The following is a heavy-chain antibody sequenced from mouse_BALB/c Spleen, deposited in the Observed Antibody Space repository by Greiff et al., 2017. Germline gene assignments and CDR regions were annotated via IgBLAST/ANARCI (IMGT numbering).Heavy chain of an antibody. Sequence: QVQLQQSGAELAKPGASVKMSCKASGYTFTSYWMHWVKQRPGQGLEWIGYINPSTGYTEYNQKFKDKATLTADKSSGTAYMQLSSLTSEDSAVYYCANLLWSSDGAMDYWGQGTSVTVSS. CDR2: INPSTGYT. D-gene: IGHD2-1*01. V-gene: IGHV1-7*01. CDR3: ANLLWSSDGAMDY. CDR1: GYTFTSYW. J-gene: IGHJ4*01.